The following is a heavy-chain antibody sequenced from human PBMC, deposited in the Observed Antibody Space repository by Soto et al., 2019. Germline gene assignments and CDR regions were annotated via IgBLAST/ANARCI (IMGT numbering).Heavy chain of an antibody. J-gene: IGHJ6*03. Sequence: ASVKVSFKVSGYTLTELSMHWVRQAPGKGLEWMGGFDPEDGETIYAQKFQGRVTMTEDTSTDTAYMELSSLRSEDTAVYYCATYYDFWSGKAPTYYYMDVWGKGTTVTVSS. D-gene: IGHD3-3*01. CDR2: FDPEDGET. V-gene: IGHV1-24*01. CDR1: GYTLTELS. CDR3: ATYYDFWSGKAPTYYYMDV.